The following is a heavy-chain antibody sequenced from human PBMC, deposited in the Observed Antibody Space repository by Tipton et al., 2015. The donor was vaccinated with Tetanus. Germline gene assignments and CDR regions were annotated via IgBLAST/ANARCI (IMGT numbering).Heavy chain of an antibody. CDR1: GGSISGSPFF. J-gene: IGHJ5*02. V-gene: IGHV4-31*03. D-gene: IGHD6-6*01. CDR3: ARDQGGGRVVRLNWFDP. Sequence: TLSLTCSVSGGSISGSPFFWNWIRQQPGKGPEWIGYIYYSGSTFYNPSFESRVTIPVDTAKNQFSLKLNSVTAADTAVYYCARDQGGGRVVRLNWFDPWGQGMLVTVSS. CDR2: IYYSGST.